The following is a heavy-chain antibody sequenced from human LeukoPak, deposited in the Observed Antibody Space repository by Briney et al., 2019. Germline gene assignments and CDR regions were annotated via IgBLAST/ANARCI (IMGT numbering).Heavy chain of an antibody. D-gene: IGHD2-15*01. CDR3: ARDMPGGIWARATSFDH. Sequence: GASVKVSCKTSGYTFSAFYMHWVRQAPGQGPEWMGWINPDSGGSEYGQKFQGRVTFTSDTSSTTIYMEVRSLKSDDTAVYYCARDMPGGIWARATSFDHWGQGTLVTVSS. V-gene: IGHV1-2*02. CDR1: GYTFSAFY. CDR2: INPDSGGS. J-gene: IGHJ4*02.